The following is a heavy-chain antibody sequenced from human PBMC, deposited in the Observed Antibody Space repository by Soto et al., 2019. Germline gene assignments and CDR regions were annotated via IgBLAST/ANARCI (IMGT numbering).Heavy chain of an antibody. CDR2: IWYDGIKK. D-gene: IGHD1-7*01. CDR3: ARDHSVGTTGYQYGMDV. V-gene: IGHV3-33*01. J-gene: IGHJ6*02. CDR1: GFPFSAYG. Sequence: QPGGSLRLSCAASGFPFSAYGLHWVRQAPGKGLEWVAVIWYDGIKKYYGDSAKGRFTISRDNSKSTVYLQMDTLRADDTAVYYCARDHSVGTTGYQYGMDVWGQGTTVTVSS.